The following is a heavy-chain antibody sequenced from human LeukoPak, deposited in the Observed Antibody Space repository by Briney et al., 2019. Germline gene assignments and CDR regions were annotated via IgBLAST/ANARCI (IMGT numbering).Heavy chain of an antibody. D-gene: IGHD5-18*01. CDR2: IKQDGSEK. CDR3: ARSYSYGYFNGNFDY. CDR1: GFTFSSYW. V-gene: IGHV3-7*01. Sequence: GGSLRLSCAASGFTFSSYWMSWVRQAPGKGLEWVANIKQDGSEKYYVDSVKGRFTISRDNANNSLCLQMNSLRAEDTAVYYCARSYSYGYFNGNFDYWGQGTLVTVSS. J-gene: IGHJ4*02.